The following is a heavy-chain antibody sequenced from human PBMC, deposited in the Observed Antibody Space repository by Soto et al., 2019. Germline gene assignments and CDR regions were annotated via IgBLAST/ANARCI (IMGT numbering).Heavy chain of an antibody. CDR3: ARGVAGSGFDL. CDR1: GASVSSNTAP. J-gene: IGHJ4*02. D-gene: IGHD6-19*01. Sequence: PSQTLSLTCAISGASVSSNTAPWNWIRSSPSRGLEWLGRTYYRSNWRHDYAVSVKSRITVNPDTSKNHFSLQLNSVTPDDTAVYYCARGVAGSGFDLWVQGTLVTVSS. CDR2: TYYRSNWRH. V-gene: IGHV6-1*01.